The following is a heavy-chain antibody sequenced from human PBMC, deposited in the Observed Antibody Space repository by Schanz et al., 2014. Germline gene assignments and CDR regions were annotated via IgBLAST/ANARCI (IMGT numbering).Heavy chain of an antibody. CDR2: INTGSNYI. CDR3: ARKRGSGGQNGYFDL. V-gene: IGHV3-11*03. J-gene: IGHJ2*01. Sequence: QVHLLESGGGLVEPGGSLRLSCAASGFSFSDYYMSWIRQAPGKGLEWISFINTGSNYINYADSVKGRFTISRDNTKNSLFLQLNRLRADDAAAYYYARKRGSGGQNGYFDLWGRGTLVTVSS. D-gene: IGHD3-3*01. CDR1: GFSFSDYY.